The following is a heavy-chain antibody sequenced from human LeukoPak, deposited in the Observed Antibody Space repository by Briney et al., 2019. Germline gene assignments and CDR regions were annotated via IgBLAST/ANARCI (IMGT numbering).Heavy chain of an antibody. D-gene: IGHD3-9*01. CDR3: ARVYTLRYFDSPGPFDY. J-gene: IGHJ4*02. CDR2: IYHSGST. V-gene: IGHV4-4*02. CDR1: GGSISSSNR. Sequence: SETLSLTCAVSGGSISSSNRWSWVRQPPGKGLEWIGEIYHSGSTNYNPSLKSRVTISVDKSKNQFSLKLSSVTAADTAVYYCARVYTLRYFDSPGPFDYWGQGTLVTVSS.